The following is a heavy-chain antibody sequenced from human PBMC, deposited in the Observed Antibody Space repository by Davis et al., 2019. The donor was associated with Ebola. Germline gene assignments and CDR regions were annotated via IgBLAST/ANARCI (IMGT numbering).Heavy chain of an antibody. CDR3: ARDPNY. J-gene: IGHJ4*02. V-gene: IGHV4-34*01. CDR2: INHSGST. CDR1: GGSFSGYY. Sequence: SETLSLTCAVYGGSFSGYYWSWIRQPPGKGLEWIGEINHSGSTNYNPSLKSRVTISVDTSKNQFSLKLSSVTAADTAVYYCARDPNYWGQGTLVTVSS.